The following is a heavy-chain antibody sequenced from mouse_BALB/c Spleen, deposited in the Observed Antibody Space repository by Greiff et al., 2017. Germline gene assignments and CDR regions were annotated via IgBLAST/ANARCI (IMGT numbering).Heavy chain of an antibody. D-gene: IGHD2-4*01. V-gene: IGHV1-14*01. J-gene: IGHJ3*01. CDR2: INPYNDGT. Sequence: EVQRVESGPELVKPGASVKMSCKASGYTFTSYVMHWVKQKPGQGLEWIGYINPYNDGTKYNEKFKGKATLTSDKSSSTAYMELSSLTSEDSAVYYCARRDYDYGGFAYWGQGTLVTVSA. CDR1: GYTFTSYV. CDR3: ARRDYDYGGFAY.